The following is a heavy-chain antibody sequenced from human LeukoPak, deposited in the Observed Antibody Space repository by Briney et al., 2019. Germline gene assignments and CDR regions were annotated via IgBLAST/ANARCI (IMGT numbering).Heavy chain of an antibody. V-gene: IGHV3-21*01. Sequence: GGSLRLSCAASGFTFITYSMTWVRQAPGKGLEWVSSISSITSSYIHYADSVKGRFTISRDNVKNSLYLQMNSLRAEDTAEYYCVRGLAGGFDPWGQGTLVTVSS. CDR1: GFTFITYS. D-gene: IGHD2-21*01. J-gene: IGHJ5*02. CDR3: VRGLAGGFDP. CDR2: ISSITSSYI.